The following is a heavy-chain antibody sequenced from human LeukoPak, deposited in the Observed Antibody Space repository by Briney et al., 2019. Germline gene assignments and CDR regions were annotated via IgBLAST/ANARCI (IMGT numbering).Heavy chain of an antibody. Sequence: SEPLSLTCTVSGVSISIYYWSWIRQPPGKGLEWIGYIYNSESTYYNPSLKSRVTISLDTSKNQSSLRLNSVTDADTAVYYCARVKGSNWFDPWGQGTLVTVSS. V-gene: IGHV4-59*01. CDR1: GVSISIYY. J-gene: IGHJ5*02. CDR2: IYNSEST. D-gene: IGHD6-6*01. CDR3: ARVKGSNWFDP.